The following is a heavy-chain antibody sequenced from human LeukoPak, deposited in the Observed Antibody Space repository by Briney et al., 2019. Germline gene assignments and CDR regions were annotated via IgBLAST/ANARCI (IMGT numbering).Heavy chain of an antibody. V-gene: IGHV4-61*02. Sequence: TLSLTCTGSGGSPSSSSYYRSWIRQSPGKGLELIGRIYASGSTNYNPSLNSRVTITVDTSKNQDPLKLSSVTAADTAVYSCSRGEPQQQLVPGWFDPWGQGTLVTVSS. CDR2: IYASGST. CDR1: GGSPSSSSYY. J-gene: IGHJ5*02. CDR3: SRGEPQQQLVPGWFDP. D-gene: IGHD6-13*01.